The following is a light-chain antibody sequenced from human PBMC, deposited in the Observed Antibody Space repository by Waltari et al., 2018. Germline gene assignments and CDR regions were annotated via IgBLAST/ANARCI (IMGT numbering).Light chain of an antibody. V-gene: IGLV3-21*04. CDR1: NIGSKS. CDR2: NDS. J-gene: IGLJ2*01. Sequence: SYVLTQAPSVSVAPGKTARITCGGNNIGSKSVTWYQQKPGQAPVLVIYNDSDRPSGIPERFSGSSSGNTATLTISRVEGGDEADYYCQVWDTSSDHVVFGGGTKLTVL. CDR3: QVWDTSSDHVV.